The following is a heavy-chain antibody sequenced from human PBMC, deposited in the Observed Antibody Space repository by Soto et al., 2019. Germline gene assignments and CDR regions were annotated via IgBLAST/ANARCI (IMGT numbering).Heavy chain of an antibody. CDR3: SREYSSSAQYLYFDV. CDR2: IIPITGTV. CDR1: GVTFSSYA. Sequence: QVQLVQSGAEVKKPGSSVKVSCKVSGVTFSSYAIGWVRQAPGQGLEWMGGIIPITGTVNYAQKFQGRVTITADESTTTVYMELRSMRSEDTAVYDCSREYSSSAQYLYFDVWGRVTRVTGSS. V-gene: IGHV1-69*01. J-gene: IGHJ2*01. D-gene: IGHD6-6*01.